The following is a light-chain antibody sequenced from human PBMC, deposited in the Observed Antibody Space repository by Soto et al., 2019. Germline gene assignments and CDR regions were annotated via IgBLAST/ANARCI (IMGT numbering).Light chain of an antibody. CDR2: EVI. CDR3: SSFTTSSTRV. CDR1: SSDVGAYNY. V-gene: IGLV2-14*01. J-gene: IGLJ3*02. Sequence: QSALTQPASVSGSPGQSITISCTRTSSDVGAYNYVSWYQHHPGKAPKLMIYEVINRPSGVSNRFSGSKSGNTASLTISGLQAEDEGDYYCSSFTTSSTRVFGGGTKLTVL.